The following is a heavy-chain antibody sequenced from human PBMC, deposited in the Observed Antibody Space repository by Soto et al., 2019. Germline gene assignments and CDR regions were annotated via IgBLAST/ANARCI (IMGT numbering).Heavy chain of an antibody. CDR3: ARDTGYSLWY. Sequence: QVQLVESGGGVVQPGRSLRLSCAASGFTFSSYGMHWVRQAPGKGLEWVAVIWYDGSNKYYADSVKGRFTISRDNSKNTLYLQMNSLGAEDTAVYYCARDTGYSLWYWGQGTLVTVSS. CDR1: GFTFSSYG. J-gene: IGHJ4*02. D-gene: IGHD5-18*01. V-gene: IGHV3-33*01. CDR2: IWYDGSNK.